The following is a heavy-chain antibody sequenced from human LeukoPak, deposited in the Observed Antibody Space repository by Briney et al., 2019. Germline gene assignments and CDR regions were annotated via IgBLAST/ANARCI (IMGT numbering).Heavy chain of an antibody. J-gene: IGHJ4*02. CDR1: GGSISSHY. Sequence: AETVSLTCTVSGGSISSHYWSGIRQPPGKGVEWIGLIYNGGGTNYTSSLKSRVTISLDPSKNQFSLKLSSVTAADTAVYYCARYREVIRNLDYWGQGTLVTVSS. D-gene: IGHD1-14*01. V-gene: IGHV4-59*11. CDR2: IYNGGGT. CDR3: ARYREVIRNLDY.